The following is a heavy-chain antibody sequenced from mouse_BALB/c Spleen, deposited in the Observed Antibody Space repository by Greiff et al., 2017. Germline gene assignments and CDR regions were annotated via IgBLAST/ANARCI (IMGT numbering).Heavy chain of an antibody. D-gene: IGHD3-1*01. J-gene: IGHJ2*01. V-gene: IGHV1S29*02. CDR2: IYPYNGGT. CDR1: GYTFTDYN. CDR3: ARGLGDFDY. Sequence: EVHLVESGPELVKPGASVKISCKASGYTFTDYNMHWVKQSHGKSLEWIGYIYPYNGGTGYNQKFKSKATLTVDNSSSTAYMELRSLTSEDSAVYYCARGLGDFDYWGQGTTLTVSS.